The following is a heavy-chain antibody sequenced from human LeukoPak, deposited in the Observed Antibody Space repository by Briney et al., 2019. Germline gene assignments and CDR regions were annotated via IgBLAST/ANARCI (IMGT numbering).Heavy chain of an antibody. CDR1: GYTFTSYY. CDR2: INPSGGST. CDR3: AREWVVAATLDY. D-gene: IGHD2-15*01. V-gene: IGHV1-46*01. Sequence: ASVKVSCKASGYTFTSYYMHWVRQAPGQGLEWMGIINPSGGSTSYAQKFQGRVTMTRDTSISTAYMELSRLRSDDTAVYYCAREWVVAATLDYWGQGTLVTVSS. J-gene: IGHJ4*02.